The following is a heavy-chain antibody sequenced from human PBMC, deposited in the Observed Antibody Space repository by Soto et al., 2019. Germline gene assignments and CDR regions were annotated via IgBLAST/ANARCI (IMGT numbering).Heavy chain of an antibody. Sequence: PSETLSLTCTVSGGSISSYYWSWIRQPPGKGLEWIGYTYYSGSTNYNPSLKSRVTISVDTSKNQFSLKLSSVTAADTAVYYCLTQGFGPLHGLVDVWGQGTTVTVSS. J-gene: IGHJ6*02. V-gene: IGHV4-59*08. CDR2: TYYSGST. CDR1: GGSISSYY. D-gene: IGHD3-10*01. CDR3: LTQGFGPLHGLVDV.